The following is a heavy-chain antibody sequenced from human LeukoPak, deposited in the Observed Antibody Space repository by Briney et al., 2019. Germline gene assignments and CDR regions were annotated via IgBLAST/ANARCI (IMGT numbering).Heavy chain of an antibody. V-gene: IGHV4-34*01. CDR1: GGSFSGYY. Sequence: PSETLSLTCAVYGGSFSGYYWSWIRQPPGKGLEWIGEINHSGSTNYNPSLKSRVTISVDTSKNQFSLKLSSVTAADTAVYYCARHSTTFGPTRRSYYYYYMDVWGKGTTVTVSS. CDR3: ARHSTTFGPTRRSYYYYYMDV. D-gene: IGHD2/OR15-2a*01. CDR2: INHSGST. J-gene: IGHJ6*03.